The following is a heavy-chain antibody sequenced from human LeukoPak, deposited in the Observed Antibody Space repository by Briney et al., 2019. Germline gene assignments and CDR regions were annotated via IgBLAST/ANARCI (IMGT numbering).Heavy chain of an antibody. J-gene: IGHJ4*02. CDR2: ISYDGSNK. V-gene: IGHV3-30-3*01. Sequence: GGSLRLSCAASGFTFSSYAMHWVRQAPGKGLEGVAVISYDGSNKYYADSVKGRFTISRDNSKNTLYLQMNSLRAEDTAVYYCARGELYGDYGGYWDQGTLVTVSS. CDR3: ARGELYGDYGGY. D-gene: IGHD4-17*01. CDR1: GFTFSSYA.